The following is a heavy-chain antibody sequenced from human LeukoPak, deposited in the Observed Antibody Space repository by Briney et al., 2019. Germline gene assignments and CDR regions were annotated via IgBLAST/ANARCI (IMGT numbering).Heavy chain of an antibody. D-gene: IGHD1-26*01. CDR2: ISSSSSYI. CDR3: ARDRTGELLGYFDY. CDR1: GFTFSSYS. J-gene: IGHJ4*02. V-gene: IGHV3-21*01. Sequence: GGSLRLSCAASGFTFSSYSMNWVRQAPGKGLEWVSSISSSSSYIYYADSVKGRFTISRDNAKNSLYLQMNSLRAEDTAVYYCARDRTGELLGYFDYWGQGTLVTVSS.